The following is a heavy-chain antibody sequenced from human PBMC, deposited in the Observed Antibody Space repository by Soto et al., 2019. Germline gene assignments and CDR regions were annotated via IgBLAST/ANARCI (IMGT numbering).Heavy chain of an antibody. D-gene: IGHD1-26*01. J-gene: IGHJ3*02. CDR2: IIPIFGTA. V-gene: IGHV1-69*01. CDR1: GGTFSSYA. Sequence: QVQLVQSGAEVKKPGSSVKVSCKASGGTFSSYAISWVRQAPGQGLEWMGGIIPIFGTANYAQKFQGRVTITADESTSTAYMELSSLRSEDTAVYYCARLKVGATMGAFDIWGQGTMVTVSS. CDR3: ARLKVGATMGAFDI.